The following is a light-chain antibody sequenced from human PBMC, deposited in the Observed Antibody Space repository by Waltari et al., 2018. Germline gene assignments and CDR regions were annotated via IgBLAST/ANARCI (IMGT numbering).Light chain of an antibody. V-gene: IGKV4-1*01. CDR1: RSVLSSTNSNNY. J-gene: IGKJ2*02. CDR2: WAS. CDR3: QQYYTTPCT. Sequence: DIVLTQSPASLALSLGERAPIGCRPGRSVLSSTNSNNYLAWYQQRPGQPPKLLFYWASTRVSGVPDRFDGSGSGTDFTLTISSLQAEDLAVYYCQQYYTTPCTFGQGTRLEIK.